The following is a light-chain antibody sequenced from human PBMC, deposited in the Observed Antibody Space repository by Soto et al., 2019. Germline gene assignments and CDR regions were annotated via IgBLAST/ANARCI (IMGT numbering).Light chain of an antibody. CDR1: QDIRKD. Sequence: IQMTHSPSSVCDSVGARVIITCRASQDIRKDLAWYQQKPGKAPQILIYGASTLQTGVASRFSGSGSATDFTLTISSLQPEDSAAYYCLQDYNYPFTFGQGTKWIS. CDR2: GAS. V-gene: IGKV1-6*01. CDR3: LQDYNYPFT. J-gene: IGKJ2*01.